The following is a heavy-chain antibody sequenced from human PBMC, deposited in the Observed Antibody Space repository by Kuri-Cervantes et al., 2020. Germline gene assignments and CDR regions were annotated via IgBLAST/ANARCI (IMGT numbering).Heavy chain of an antibody. CDR2: ISGSGGST. J-gene: IGHJ6*02. CDR3: ARDDIRWLRPHPQYYYYGMDV. Sequence: GESLKISCAASGFTFSSYAMSWVRQAPGKGLEWVSAISGSGGSTYYADSVKGRFTISRDNSKNTLYLQMNSLRDEDTAVYYCARDDIRWLRPHPQYYYYGMDVWGQGTTVTVSS. CDR1: GFTFSSYA. D-gene: IGHD5-12*01. V-gene: IGHV3-23*01.